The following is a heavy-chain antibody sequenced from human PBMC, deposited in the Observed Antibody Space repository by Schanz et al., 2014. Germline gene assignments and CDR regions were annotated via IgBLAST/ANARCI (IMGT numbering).Heavy chain of an antibody. CDR3: ARGRVLES. J-gene: IGHJ5*02. CDR2: ISGSGGST. CDR1: GFSFSSYA. D-gene: IGHD1-1*01. Sequence: EVQLLESGGGLVQPGGSLRLSCATSGFSFSSYAINWVRQAPGKGLEWVSAISGSGGSTDYADSVTGRFTISRDNAKNTLYLQMNTLRAEDTAVYYCARGRVLESWGQGTLVNVSS. V-gene: IGHV3-23*01.